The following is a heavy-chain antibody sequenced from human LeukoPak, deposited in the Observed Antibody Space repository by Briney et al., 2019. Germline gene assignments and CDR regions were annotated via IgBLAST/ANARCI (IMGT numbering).Heavy chain of an antibody. V-gene: IGHV4-34*01. D-gene: IGHD1-26*01. CDR3: ARGLGASD. J-gene: IGHJ4*02. CDR2: INHSGST. CDR1: GGSFSGYY. Sequence: SETLSLTCAVYGGSFSGYYWSWIRQPPGKGLEWIGEINHSGSTNYNPSLKSRVTISVDTSKNQFSLKLSSVTAADTAVYYCARGLGASDWGQGTLVTVSS.